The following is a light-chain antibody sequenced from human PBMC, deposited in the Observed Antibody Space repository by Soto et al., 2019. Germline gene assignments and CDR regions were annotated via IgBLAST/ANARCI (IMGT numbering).Light chain of an antibody. CDR3: SSYTSSSTLAYV. V-gene: IGLV2-14*01. J-gene: IGLJ1*01. Sequence: QSALTQPASVSGSPGQSITISCTGTSSDVGGYNYVSWYQQHPGKAPKLMIYEVSNRPSGVSNRFSGSKSGNTASLTISGLQAEDEADYYCSSYTSSSTLAYVFGTGTKLTVL. CDR2: EVS. CDR1: SSDVGGYNY.